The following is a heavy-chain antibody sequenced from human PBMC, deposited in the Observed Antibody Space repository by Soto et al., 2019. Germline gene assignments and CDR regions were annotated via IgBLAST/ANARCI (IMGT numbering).Heavy chain of an antibody. CDR2: IWYDGSNK. J-gene: IGHJ4*02. Sequence: QVQLVESGGGVVQPGRSLRLSCAASGFTFSSYGMHWVRQAPGKGLEWVAVIWYDGSNKYYADSVKGRFTISRDNSKNXXYXQXISLRAEDTAVYYCARGLRDSGRYCSGGSCYSFIDYWGQGTLVTVSS. CDR3: ARGLRDSGRYCSGGSCYSFIDY. D-gene: IGHD2-15*01. CDR1: GFTFSSYG. V-gene: IGHV3-33*01.